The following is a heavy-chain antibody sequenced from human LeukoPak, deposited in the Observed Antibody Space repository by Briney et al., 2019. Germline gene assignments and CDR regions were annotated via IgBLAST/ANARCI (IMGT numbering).Heavy chain of an antibody. V-gene: IGHV4-61*02. J-gene: IGHJ6*03. CDR3: ARGHDFWSGYYYYYMDV. CDR1: GGSISSSSYY. D-gene: IGHD3-3*01. Sequence: SETMSLTCTVSGGSISSSSYYWSWIRQPAGKGLEWIGRIYTSGSTNYNPSLKSRVTMSVDTSKNQFSLKLSSVTAADTAVYYCARGHDFWSGYYYYYMDVWGKGTTVTVSS. CDR2: IYTSGST.